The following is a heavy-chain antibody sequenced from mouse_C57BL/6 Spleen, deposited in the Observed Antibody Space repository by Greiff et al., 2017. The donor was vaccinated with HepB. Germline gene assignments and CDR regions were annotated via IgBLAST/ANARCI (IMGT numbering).Heavy chain of an antibody. J-gene: IGHJ2*01. CDR1: GFTFSSYG. CDR3: AKNVGGGGNYPDY. V-gene: IGHV5-6*01. CDR2: ISSGGSYT. Sequence: EVKLMESGGDLVKPGGSLKLSCAASGFTFSSYGMSWVRQTPDKRLEWVANISSGGSYTYYPDSVKGRFTISRDNAKNTLYLQMSSLKSEDTAVYYCAKNVGGGGNYPDYWGQGTTLTVSS. D-gene: IGHD1-1*02.